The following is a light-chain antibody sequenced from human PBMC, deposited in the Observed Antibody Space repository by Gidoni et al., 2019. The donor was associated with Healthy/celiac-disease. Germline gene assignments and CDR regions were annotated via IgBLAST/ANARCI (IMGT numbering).Light chain of an antibody. V-gene: IGKV3-15*01. CDR2: GAS. Sequence: EIVMTQSPATLSVSPGERATLSCRASQSVSSNLAWYHQKPGQAPRLLIYGASTRATGIPARFSGSGSGTEFTLTISSLQSEDFAVYNCQQYNNWPPITFGQGTRLEIK. CDR3: QQYNNWPPIT. J-gene: IGKJ5*01. CDR1: QSVSSN.